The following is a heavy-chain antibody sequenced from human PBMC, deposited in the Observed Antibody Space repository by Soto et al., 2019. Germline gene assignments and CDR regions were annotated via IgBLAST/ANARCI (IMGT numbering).Heavy chain of an antibody. CDR3: ATDIRFRFGDLDDAFDI. Sequence: ASVKVSCKVSGYTLTELSMHWVRQAPGKGLGWMGGFDPEDGETIYAQKFQGRVTMTEDTSTDTAYMELSSLRSEDTAVYYCATDIRFRFGDLDDAFDIWGQGTMVTVSS. CDR2: FDPEDGET. CDR1: GYTLTELS. D-gene: IGHD3-10*01. J-gene: IGHJ3*02. V-gene: IGHV1-24*01.